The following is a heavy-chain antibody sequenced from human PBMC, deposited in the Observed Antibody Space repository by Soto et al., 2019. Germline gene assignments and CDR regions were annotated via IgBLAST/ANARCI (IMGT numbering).Heavy chain of an antibody. D-gene: IGHD2-2*01. J-gene: IGHJ5*02. CDR3: ATLGYCSSTSCQWFDP. Sequence: ASVKVSCKASGYTFTSYYMHWVRQAPGQGLEWMGIINPSGGSTGYAQKFQGRVTMTRDTSTSTVYMELSSLRSEDTAVYYCATLGYCSSTSCQWFDPWGQGTLVTVSS. CDR1: GYTFTSYY. V-gene: IGHV1-46*01. CDR2: INPSGGST.